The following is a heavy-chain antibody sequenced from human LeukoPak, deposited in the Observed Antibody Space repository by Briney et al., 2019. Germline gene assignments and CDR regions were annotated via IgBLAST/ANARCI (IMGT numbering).Heavy chain of an antibody. CDR2: ISYDGSNK. V-gene: IGHV3-30*04. CDR3: ARVSYYYGSGSYRPTAVYYFDY. CDR1: GFTFSSYA. J-gene: IGHJ4*02. D-gene: IGHD3-10*01. Sequence: GGSLRLSCAASGFTFSSYAMHWVRQAPGKGLEWVAVISYDGSNKYYADSVKGRFTISRDNAKNTLYLQMNSLRAEDTAVYYCARVSYYYGSGSYRPTAVYYFDYWGQGTLVTVSS.